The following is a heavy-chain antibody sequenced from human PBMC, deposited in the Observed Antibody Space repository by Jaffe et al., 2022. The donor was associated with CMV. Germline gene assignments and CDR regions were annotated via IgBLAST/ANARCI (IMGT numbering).Heavy chain of an antibody. D-gene: IGHD6-19*01. CDR1: GGSISSSNW. J-gene: IGHJ4*02. V-gene: IGHV4-4*02. CDR2: IYHSGST. CDR3: ARGGEYGIAVAGHYFDY. Sequence: QVQLQESGPGLVKPSGTLSLTCAVSGGSISSSNWWSWVRQPPGKGLEWIGEIYHSGSTNYNPSLKSRVTISVDKSKNQFSLKLSSVTAADTAVYYCARGGEYGIAVAGHYFDYWGQGTLVTVSS.